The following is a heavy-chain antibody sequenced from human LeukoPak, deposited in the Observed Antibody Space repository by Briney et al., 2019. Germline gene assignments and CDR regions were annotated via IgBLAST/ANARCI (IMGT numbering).Heavy chain of an antibody. CDR1: GGSISSGSYY. CDR3: ARDSGYYDFWSGVADY. CDR2: IYTSGST. Sequence: SQTLSLXCTVSGGSISSGSYYWSWIRQPAGKGLEWIGRIYTSGSTNYNPSLKSRVTISVDTSKNQFSLKLSSVTAADTAMYYCARDSGYYDFWSGVADYWGQGTLVTVSS. V-gene: IGHV4-61*02. J-gene: IGHJ4*02. D-gene: IGHD3-3*01.